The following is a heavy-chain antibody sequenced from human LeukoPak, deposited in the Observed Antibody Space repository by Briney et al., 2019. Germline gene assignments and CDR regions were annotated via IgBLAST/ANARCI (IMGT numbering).Heavy chain of an antibody. V-gene: IGHV4-34*01. CDR3: VRGFSH. D-gene: IGHD3-3*01. Sequence: PSETLSLTCAVYGGSFIDYYWSWLRQPPGKGLEWIGEIDHSGSTTYNPSLKSRVTISVDTSKNQFSLKLNSVTAADTAVYYCVRGFSHWGQGTLVTVSS. CDR1: GGSFIDYY. J-gene: IGHJ4*02. CDR2: IDHSGST.